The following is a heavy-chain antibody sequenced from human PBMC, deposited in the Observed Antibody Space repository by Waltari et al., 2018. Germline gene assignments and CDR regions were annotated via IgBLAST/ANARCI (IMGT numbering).Heavy chain of an antibody. CDR1: GGSFSGYY. CDR2: INHSGRT. D-gene: IGHD3-9*01. J-gene: IGHJ4*02. V-gene: IGHV4-34*01. Sequence: QVQLQQWGAGLLKPSATLSLTCAVYGGSFSGYYWSWIRQPPGKGLEWIGEINHSGRTNYNPSLKSRVTISVDTSKNQFSLKLSSVTAADTAVYYCARGIPANYDILTGTAYFDYWGQGTLVTVSS. CDR3: ARGIPANYDILTGTAYFDY.